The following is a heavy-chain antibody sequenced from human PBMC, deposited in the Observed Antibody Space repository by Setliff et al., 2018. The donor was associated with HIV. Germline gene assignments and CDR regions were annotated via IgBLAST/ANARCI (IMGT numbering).Heavy chain of an antibody. CDR2: VNHSGST. D-gene: IGHD3-10*01. CDR1: GDSVNNDYYY. J-gene: IGHJ4*02. Sequence: SETLSLTCTVSGDSVNNDYYYWTWIRQPPGKGLEWIGEVNHSGSTNYNPSLKSRVTISVDTSKNQFSLKLSSVTAADTAVYYCARAPFYYGSGSYQNFDYWGQGTLVTVSS. CDR3: ARAPFYYGSGSYQNFDY. V-gene: IGHV4-61*01.